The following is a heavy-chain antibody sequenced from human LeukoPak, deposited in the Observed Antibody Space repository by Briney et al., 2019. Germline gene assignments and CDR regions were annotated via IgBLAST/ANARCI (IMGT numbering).Heavy chain of an antibody. V-gene: IGHV4-39*01. CDR3: ARHGRATVVTTGTNWFDP. CDR1: GGSISGSTYY. CDR2: TYYSGST. J-gene: IGHJ5*02. Sequence: SETLSLTCTVSGGSISGSTYYWGWIRQPPGKGLEWIGSTYYSGSTYYNPSLKSRVTISVDTSKNQFSLKLSSVTAADTAVYYCARHGRATVVTTGTNWFDPWGQGTLVTASS. D-gene: IGHD4-23*01.